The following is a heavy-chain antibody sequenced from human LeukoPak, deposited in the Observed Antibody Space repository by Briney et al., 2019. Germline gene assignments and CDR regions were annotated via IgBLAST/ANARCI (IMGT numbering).Heavy chain of an antibody. D-gene: IGHD6-13*01. CDR3: SGRIAADDAFDI. J-gene: IGHJ3*02. Sequence: GGSLRLSCTASGFTFGDYAMSWFRQAPGKGLEWVGFIRSKAYGGTTEYAASVKGRFTISRDDSKSIAYLQMNSLKTEDTAVYYCSGRIAADDAFDIWGQGTMVTVSS. CDR1: GFTFGDYA. CDR2: IRSKAYGGTT. V-gene: IGHV3-49*03.